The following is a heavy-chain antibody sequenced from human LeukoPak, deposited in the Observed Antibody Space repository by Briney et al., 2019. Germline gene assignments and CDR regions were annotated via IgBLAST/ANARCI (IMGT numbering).Heavy chain of an antibody. D-gene: IGHD2-2*01. CDR1: GFTFGDYA. CDR3: TREVSDIVVVPAAMVYYYYYYYMDV. V-gene: IGHV3-49*04. Sequence: GGSQRLSCTASGFTFGDYAMSWVRQAPGKGLEWVGFIRSKAYGGTTEYAASVKGRFTISRDDSKSIAYLQMNSLKTEDTAVYYCTREVSDIVVVPAAMVYYYYYYYMDVWGKGTTVTVSS. CDR2: IRSKAYGGTT. J-gene: IGHJ6*03.